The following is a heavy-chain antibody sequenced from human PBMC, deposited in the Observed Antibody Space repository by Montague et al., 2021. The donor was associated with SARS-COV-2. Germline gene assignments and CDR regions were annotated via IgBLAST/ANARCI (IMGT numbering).Heavy chain of an antibody. Sequence: SETLSLTCTVSGDSTSCPNCYWGWIRQPPGKGLDWIGTIYNSGTTYYXPSLKSRLTISIDMSKNQFSLKLSSVTAADTAVYYCARHRNYGDHSLDNWFHPWGQGTLVTVSS. V-gene: IGHV4-39*01. CDR1: GDSTSCPNCY. D-gene: IGHD4-17*01. J-gene: IGHJ5*02. CDR3: ARHRNYGDHSLDNWFHP. CDR2: IYNSGTT.